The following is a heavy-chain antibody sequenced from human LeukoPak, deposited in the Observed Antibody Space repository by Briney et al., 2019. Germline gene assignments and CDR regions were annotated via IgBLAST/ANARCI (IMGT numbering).Heavy chain of an antibody. Sequence: SETLSLTCAVYGGSFSGYYWSWIRQPPGKGLEWIGEINHSGSTNYNPSLKSRVTISVDTSKNQFSLKLSSVTAADTAVYYCARGYYYDSSGPNASHAFDTWGQGTMVTVSS. J-gene: IGHJ3*02. CDR1: GGSFSGYY. V-gene: IGHV4-34*01. D-gene: IGHD3-22*01. CDR3: ARGYYYDSSGPNASHAFDT. CDR2: INHSGST.